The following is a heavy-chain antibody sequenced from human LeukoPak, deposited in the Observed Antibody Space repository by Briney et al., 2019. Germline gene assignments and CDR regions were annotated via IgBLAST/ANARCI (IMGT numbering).Heavy chain of an antibody. J-gene: IGHJ3*02. V-gene: IGHV1-8*01. D-gene: IGHD3-10*01. CDR1: GYTFTSYD. CDR3: ARVPARRVRGVIGSGI. CDR2: MNPNSGNT. Sequence: ASVKVSCKASGYTFTSYDINWVRQATGQGLEWMGWMNPNSGNTGYAQKFQGRVTMTRNASINTAYMELSSLRSEDTAVYYCARVPARRVRGVIGSGIWGQGTMVTVSS.